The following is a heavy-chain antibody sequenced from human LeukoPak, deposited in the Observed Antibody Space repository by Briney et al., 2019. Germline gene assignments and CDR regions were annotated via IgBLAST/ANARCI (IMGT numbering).Heavy chain of an antibody. CDR2: IIPIFGTA. J-gene: IGHJ4*02. V-gene: IGHV1-69*06. D-gene: IGHD4-17*01. CDR1: GGTFSSYA. CDR3: AREGLDYGDLY. Sequence: ASVKVSCKASGGTFSSYAISWVRQAPGQGLEWMGGIIPIFGTANYAQKFQGRVTITADKSTSTAYMELSSLRSEDTAVYYCAREGLDYGDLYWGQGTLVTVSS.